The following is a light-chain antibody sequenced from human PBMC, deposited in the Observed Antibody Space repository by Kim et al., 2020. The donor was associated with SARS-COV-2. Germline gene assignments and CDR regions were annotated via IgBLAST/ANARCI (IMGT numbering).Light chain of an antibody. Sequence: GGTATLTSGCSSDSASSNRYPRWYPQTPGQAPRTLIYSTNTRSSGVPDRFSGSILGNKAALTITGAQADDESNYYCVLYMGSGVSVFGGGTQLTVL. CDR1: SDSASSNRY. CDR2: STN. V-gene: IGLV8-61*01. CDR3: VLYMGSGVSV. J-gene: IGLJ3*02.